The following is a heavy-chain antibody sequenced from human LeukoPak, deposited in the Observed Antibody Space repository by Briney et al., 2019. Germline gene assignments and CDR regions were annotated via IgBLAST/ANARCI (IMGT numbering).Heavy chain of an antibody. CDR2: IYTSGST. D-gene: IGHD3-22*01. V-gene: IGHV4-61*09. CDR3: ARDRGYYYYDSSVTTHFDY. CDR1: GGSISSSSYY. Sequence: PSETLSLTCTVSGGSISSSSYYWSWIRQPAGRGLEWIGHIYTSGSTNYNPSLKSRVTISVDTSKNQFSLELSSVTAADTAVYYCARDRGYYYYDSSVTTHFDYWGQGTLVTVSS. J-gene: IGHJ4*02.